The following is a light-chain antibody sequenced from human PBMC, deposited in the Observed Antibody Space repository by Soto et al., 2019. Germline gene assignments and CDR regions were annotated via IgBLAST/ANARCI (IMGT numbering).Light chain of an antibody. Sequence: EIVMTQLPSTRSVSPGERATLSFRASQSVRTSLAWYQQKPGQAPRLLIYGVSRRATGIPDRFSGRGSGTDFTLTISRLEPEDFAVYYCQQYGSSRTFGQGTKVDIK. CDR1: QSVRTS. J-gene: IGKJ1*01. CDR2: GVS. V-gene: IGKV3-20*01. CDR3: QQYGSSRT.